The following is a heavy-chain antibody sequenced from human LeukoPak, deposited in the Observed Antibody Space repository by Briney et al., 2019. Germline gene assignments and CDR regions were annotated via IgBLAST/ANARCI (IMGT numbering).Heavy chain of an antibody. V-gene: IGHV3-30*02. J-gene: IGHJ2*01. CDR1: GFTFSSYG. CDR2: IRYDGSNK. D-gene: IGHD6-6*01. CDR3: AKDVGTAALFVFYFDL. Sequence: PGGSLRLSCAASGFTFSSYGMHWVRQAPGKGLEWVAFIRYDGSNKYYADSVKGRFTISRDNSKNTLYLQMNSLRAEDTAVYYCAKDVGTAALFVFYFDLWGRGARVTVSS.